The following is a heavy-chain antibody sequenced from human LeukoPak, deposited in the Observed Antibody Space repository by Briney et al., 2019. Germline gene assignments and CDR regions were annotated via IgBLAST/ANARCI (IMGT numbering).Heavy chain of an antibody. CDR3: AKESKYYP. D-gene: IGHD3-10*01. CDR1: GFSFSSYA. CDR2: ISDSGGAT. Sequence: GGSLRLSCAASGFSFSSYAMVWVRQAPGKGLEWVSSISDSGGATYYADSVKGRFTISRDNSKNTLSLQLNSLRAEDTAVYYCAKESKYYPWGQGTLVTVSS. J-gene: IGHJ5*02. V-gene: IGHV3-23*01.